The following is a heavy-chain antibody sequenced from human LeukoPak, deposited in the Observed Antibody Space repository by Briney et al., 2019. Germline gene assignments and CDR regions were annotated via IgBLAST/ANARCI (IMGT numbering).Heavy chain of an antibody. D-gene: IGHD1-7*01. CDR2: VSYGGATT. J-gene: IGHJ4*02. CDR1: GFAFGSFA. V-gene: IGHV3-23*01. Sequence: GGSLRLSCAASGFAFGSFAMSWVRQAPGKGLDWVSAVSYGGATTYYADSVKGRFTISRDSSKNTLYLQMSSLSAGDTALYYCARQYGWNYCYFDYWGQGTLVTVSS. CDR3: ARQYGWNYCYFDY.